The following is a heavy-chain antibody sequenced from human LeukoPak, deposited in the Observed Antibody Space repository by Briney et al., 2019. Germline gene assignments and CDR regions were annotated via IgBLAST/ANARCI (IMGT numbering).Heavy chain of an antibody. CDR2: IYYSGST. V-gene: IGHV4-39*07. CDR1: GGSISSSSYY. D-gene: IGHD4-23*01. Sequence: PSETLSLTCTVSGGSISSSSYYWGWIRQPPGKGLEWIGSIYYSGSTHYNPSLKSRVTISVDTSKNQFSLKLSSVTAADTAVYYCARRDYGGNGGLDYWGQGTLVTVSS. J-gene: IGHJ4*02. CDR3: ARRDYGGNGGLDY.